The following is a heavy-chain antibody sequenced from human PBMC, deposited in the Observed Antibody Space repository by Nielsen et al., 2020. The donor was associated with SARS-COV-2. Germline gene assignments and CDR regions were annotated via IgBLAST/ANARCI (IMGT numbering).Heavy chain of an antibody. CDR3: ARAIIQNNYYYYYMDV. V-gene: IGHV3-21*01. CDR1: GFRFTSYS. Sequence: GGSLRLSCAASGFRFTSYSMNWVRQAPGKGLEWVASITMSGAYMYYADSVRGRFTISRDNAKNTLYLQMNSLRVEDTAVYYCARAIIQNNYYYYYMDVWGKGTTVTVSS. J-gene: IGHJ6*03. CDR2: ITMSGAYM.